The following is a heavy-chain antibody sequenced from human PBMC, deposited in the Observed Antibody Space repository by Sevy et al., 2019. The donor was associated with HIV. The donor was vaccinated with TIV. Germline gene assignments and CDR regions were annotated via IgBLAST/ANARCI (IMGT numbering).Heavy chain of an antibody. J-gene: IGHJ6*02. CDR2: IIPIFGTA. V-gene: IGHV1-69*13. CDR1: GGTFSSYA. CDR3: AREYVDIVVVPALNSYYYYGMDV. D-gene: IGHD2-2*01. Sequence: ASVKVSCKASGGTFSSYAISWVRQAPGQGLEWMGGIIPIFGTANYAQKFKGRVTITADESTSTAYMELSSLRSEDTAVYYCAREYVDIVVVPALNSYYYYGMDVWGQGTTVTVSS.